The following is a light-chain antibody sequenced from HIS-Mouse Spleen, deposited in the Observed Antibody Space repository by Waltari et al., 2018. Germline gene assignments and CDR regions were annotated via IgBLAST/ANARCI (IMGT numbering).Light chain of an antibody. J-gene: IGKJ4*01. Sequence: DIVMTQSPDSLAVSLCERATINCKSNQRVLYSSNTKNYLAWYQQKPGQPPQLLIYWASTRDSGVPARFSRSGYGTDFSLTSSSVQAEDVAVYYCQQYYSTPLTFGGGTKVEIK. CDR3: QQYYSTPLT. CDR2: WAS. V-gene: IGKV4-1*01. CDR1: QRVLYSSNTKNY.